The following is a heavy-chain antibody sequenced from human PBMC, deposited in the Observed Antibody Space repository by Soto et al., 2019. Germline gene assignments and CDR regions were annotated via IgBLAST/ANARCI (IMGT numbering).Heavy chain of an antibody. CDR2: IDHSGST. J-gene: IGHJ4*02. D-gene: IGHD3-22*01. V-gene: IGHV4-34*01. Sequence: PSETLSLTCAVYGVSFSGYYWSWIRQPPGKGLEWIGEIDHSGSTNYNPSLKSRVTMSVETSKNQLSLKLSPVTAADTAVYYRARRKSSGYYYFDNWGQGTPVTVSS. CDR3: ARRKSSGYYYFDN. CDR1: GVSFSGYY.